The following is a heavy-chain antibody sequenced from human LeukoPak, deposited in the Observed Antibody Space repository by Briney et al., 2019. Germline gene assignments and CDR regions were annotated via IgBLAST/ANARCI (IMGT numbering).Heavy chain of an antibody. D-gene: IGHD1-26*01. CDR3: ARDMGGASPFDY. CDR2: IIPILGIA. V-gene: IGHV1-18*01. J-gene: IGHJ4*02. Sequence: ASVKVSCKASGYTFNTYGIGWVRQAPGQGLEGMGRIIPILGIANYAQKLQGRVTMTTDTSTSTAYMELRSLRSDDTAVYYCARDMGGASPFDYWGQGTLVTVSS. CDR1: GYTFNTYG.